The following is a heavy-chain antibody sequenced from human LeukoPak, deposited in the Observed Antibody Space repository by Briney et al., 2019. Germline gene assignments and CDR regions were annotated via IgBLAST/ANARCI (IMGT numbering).Heavy chain of an antibody. Sequence: GGSLRLSCAASGFTFSNAWMSWVRQAPGKGLEWVGRIKSKTDGGTTDYAAPVKGRFTISRDDSKSTLYLQMNSLKTEDTAVYYCTTHDILTGYYTGGFDYWGQGTLVTVSS. CDR3: TTHDILTGYYTGGFDY. CDR2: IKSKTDGGTT. CDR1: GFTFSNAW. J-gene: IGHJ4*02. D-gene: IGHD3-9*01. V-gene: IGHV3-15*01.